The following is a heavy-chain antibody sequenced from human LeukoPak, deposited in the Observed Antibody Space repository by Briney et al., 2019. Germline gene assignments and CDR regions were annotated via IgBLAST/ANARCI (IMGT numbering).Heavy chain of an antibody. CDR1: GFTFSSYA. D-gene: IGHD1-26*01. CDR3: AKGRSGSYSEAFDI. CDR2: ISYDGSNK. Sequence: GGSLRLSCAASGFTFSSYAMHWVRQAPGKGLEWVAVISYDGSNKYYADSVKGRFTISRDNSKNTLYLQMNSLRAEDMALYYCAKGRSGSYSEAFDIWGQGTMVTVSS. J-gene: IGHJ3*02. V-gene: IGHV3-30-3*01.